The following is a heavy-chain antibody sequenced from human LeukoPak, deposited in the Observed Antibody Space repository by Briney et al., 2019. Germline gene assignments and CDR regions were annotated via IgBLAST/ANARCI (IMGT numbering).Heavy chain of an antibody. CDR1: GGSISSYY. CDR3: ARHSLGDMAAAGTDFDY. V-gene: IGHV4-59*08. Sequence: PSETLSLTCTVSGGSISSYYWSWIRQPPGKGLEWIGYIYYSGSTNYNPSLKSRVTISVDTSKNQFSLKLSSVTAADTAVYYCARHSLGDMAAAGTDFDYWGQGTLVTVSS. D-gene: IGHD6-13*01. CDR2: IYYSGST. J-gene: IGHJ4*02.